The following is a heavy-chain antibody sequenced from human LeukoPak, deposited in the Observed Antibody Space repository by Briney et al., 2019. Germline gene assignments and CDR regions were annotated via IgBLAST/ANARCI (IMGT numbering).Heavy chain of an antibody. Sequence: GGSLRLSCAASGFTFSSYGMHWVRQAPGKGLEWVAFIRYDGSNKYYADSVKGRFTISRDNSKNTLYLQMNSLRAEDTAVYYCAKHHGRNYYDSSGYFDYWGQGTLVTVSS. V-gene: IGHV3-30*02. D-gene: IGHD3-22*01. CDR2: IRYDGSNK. CDR1: GFTFSSYG. J-gene: IGHJ4*02. CDR3: AKHHGRNYYDSSGYFDY.